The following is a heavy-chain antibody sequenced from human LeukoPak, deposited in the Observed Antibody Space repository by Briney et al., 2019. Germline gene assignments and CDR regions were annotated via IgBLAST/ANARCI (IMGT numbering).Heavy chain of an antibody. J-gene: IGHJ4*02. CDR1: GYIFTTHG. CDR2: INPFNGDT. Sequence: ASVKVSCKASGYIFTTHGISWLRRAPGQGLGWMGWINPFNGDTKYPQKFQGRVTMTTDTSTSTAYMEIRSLRFDDTAVYYCTREDCNAGTCYFSVDWGQGTLVTVSS. CDR3: TREDCNAGTCYFSVD. D-gene: IGHD2-15*01. V-gene: IGHV1-18*01.